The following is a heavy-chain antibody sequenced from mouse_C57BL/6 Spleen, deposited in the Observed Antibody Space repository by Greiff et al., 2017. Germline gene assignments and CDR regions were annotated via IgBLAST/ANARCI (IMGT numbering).Heavy chain of an antibody. V-gene: IGHV1-55*01. Sequence: QVQLQQPGAELVKPGASVKMSCKASGYTFTSYWITWVKQRPGQGLEWIGDIYPGSGSTNYNEKFKSKATLTVDTSSSAAYMQLSSLTSEDSAVYYCARPLLLTRAMDYWGQGTTVTVSS. J-gene: IGHJ4*01. CDR3: ARPLLLTRAMDY. D-gene: IGHD1-1*01. CDR2: IYPGSGST. CDR1: GYTFTSYW.